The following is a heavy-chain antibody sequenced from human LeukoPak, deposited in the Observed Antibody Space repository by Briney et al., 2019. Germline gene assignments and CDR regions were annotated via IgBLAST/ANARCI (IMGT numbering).Heavy chain of an antibody. CDR1: GGSVSSYY. V-gene: IGHV4-59*08. CDR2: IYYSGSI. CDR3: ARYSGSYSGFDY. D-gene: IGHD1-26*01. J-gene: IGHJ4*02. Sequence: SETLSLTCTVSGGSVSSYYWSWIRQPPGKGLEWIGYIYYSGSINYNPSLKSRVTISVDTSKNQFSLKLRSVTAADTAVYYCARYSGSYSGFDYWGQGTLVTVSS.